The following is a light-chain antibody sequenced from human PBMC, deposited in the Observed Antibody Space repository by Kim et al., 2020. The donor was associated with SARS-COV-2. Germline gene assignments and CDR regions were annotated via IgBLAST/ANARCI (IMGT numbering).Light chain of an antibody. CDR2: DVS. J-gene: IGLJ3*02. Sequence: GQSITISCTGTSSDVGGYNYVSWYQQHTGKAPKLRIYDVSNRPSGVSNRFSGSKSGNTASLTISGLQAEDEADYYCSSYTSSSSWVFGGGTQLTVL. CDR3: SSYTSSSSWV. CDR1: SSDVGGYNY. V-gene: IGLV2-14*03.